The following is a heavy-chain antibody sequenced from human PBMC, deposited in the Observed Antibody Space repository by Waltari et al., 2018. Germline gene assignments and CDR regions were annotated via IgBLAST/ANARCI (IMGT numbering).Heavy chain of an antibody. V-gene: IGHV3-23*01. J-gene: IGHJ4*02. Sequence: EVQLLESGGGLVQPGGSLRLSCAASGFTFSSYAMSWVRQAPGKGLEWVSAIWCSGGSTYDADSVKGRFTISRDNSKNTLYLQMNSLRAEDTAVYYCAKPFRVWYNFRPNYWGQGTLVTVSS. CDR1: GFTFSSYA. D-gene: IGHD6-19*01. CDR2: IWCSGGST. CDR3: AKPFRVWYNFRPNY.